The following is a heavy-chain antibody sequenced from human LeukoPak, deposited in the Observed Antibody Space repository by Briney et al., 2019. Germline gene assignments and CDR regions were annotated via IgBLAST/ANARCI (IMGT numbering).Heavy chain of an antibody. CDR3: ATDQNVLRFFESLFVYGMDV. CDR1: GVTFSSDA. Sequence: GGSLRLSCAASGVTFSSDAMSWVRQAPGKGLEWVSAMSGSGGGTYYADSVKGRFTISRDNSKNTLYLKMNSLRADHTVVYDCATDQNVLRFFESLFVYGMDVWGQGTTVTVSS. V-gene: IGHV3-23*01. CDR2: MSGSGGGT. D-gene: IGHD3-3*01. J-gene: IGHJ6*02.